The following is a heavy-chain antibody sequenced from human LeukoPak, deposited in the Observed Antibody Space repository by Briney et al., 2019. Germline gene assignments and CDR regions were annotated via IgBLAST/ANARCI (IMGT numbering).Heavy chain of an antibody. CDR1: GYSISSGYY. D-gene: IGHD3-10*01. J-gene: IGHJ4*02. V-gene: IGHV4-4*07. CDR3: ARDLIVPVGMTGSGSYSTDY. CDR2: IYSSGST. Sequence: SETLSLTCTVSGYSISSGYYWSWIRQPAGKGLEWIGRIYSSGSTNYNPSLKSRVTMSVDTSKNQFSLKLSSVTAADTAVYYCARDLIVPVGMTGSGSYSTDYWGQGTLVTVSS.